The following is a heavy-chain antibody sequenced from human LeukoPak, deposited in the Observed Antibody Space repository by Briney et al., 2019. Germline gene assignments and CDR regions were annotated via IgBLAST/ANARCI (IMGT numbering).Heavy chain of an antibody. J-gene: IGHJ4*02. CDR3: ARESTSIIMIVVVIPFDY. D-gene: IGHD3-22*01. CDR2: ISSSSSYI. V-gene: IGHV3-21*01. CDR1: GFTFSSYS. Sequence: GGSLRLSCAASGFTFSSYSMNWVRQAPGKGLEWVSSISSSSSYIYYADSVKGRFTISRDNSKNTLYLQMNSLRAEDTAVYYCARESTSIIMIVVVIPFDYWGQGTLVTVSS.